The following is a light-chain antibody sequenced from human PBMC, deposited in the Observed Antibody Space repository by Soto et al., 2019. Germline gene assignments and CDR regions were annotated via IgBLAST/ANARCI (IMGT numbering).Light chain of an antibody. Sequence: EIVMTQSPATLSVSPGERATLSCRASQSVSANVVWYQQKPGQAPRLLIYGASTRATGIPARFSGSGSGTEFTLTISSLQSEDFAVYYCQQYDNWPPITFGQGTRLEIK. CDR1: QSVSAN. J-gene: IGKJ5*01. CDR3: QQYDNWPPIT. V-gene: IGKV3-15*01. CDR2: GAS.